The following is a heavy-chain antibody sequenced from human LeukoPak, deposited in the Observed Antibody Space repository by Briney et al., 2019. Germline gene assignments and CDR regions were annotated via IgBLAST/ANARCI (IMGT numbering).Heavy chain of an antibody. J-gene: IGHJ6*02. CDR3: ARNDIYYYGMDV. CDR1: GGSISSYY. CDR2: IYYSGST. V-gene: IGHV4-59*08. Sequence: SETLSLTCTVSGGSISSYYWSWIRQPPGKGLEWIGYIYYSGSTNYNPSLKSRVTISVDTSKNQFSLKLSSVTAADTAVYYCARNDIYYYGMDVWGQGTTVTVS. D-gene: IGHD1-1*01.